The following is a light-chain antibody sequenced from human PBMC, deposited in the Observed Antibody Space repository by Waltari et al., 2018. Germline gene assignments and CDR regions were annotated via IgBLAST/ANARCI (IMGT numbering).Light chain of an antibody. Sequence: QSALTQPASVSGSPGQSLTISCTGTSSDFGAFNFVSWYQNHPGKAPKVMIYDFNNRPSGVSSRFSGAKSGNTASLTISGLQAEDEADYYCSSYTTGSTRYVFGSGTKVTVL. J-gene: IGLJ1*01. CDR1: SSDFGAFNF. CDR3: SSYTTGSTRYV. CDR2: DFN. V-gene: IGLV2-14*01.